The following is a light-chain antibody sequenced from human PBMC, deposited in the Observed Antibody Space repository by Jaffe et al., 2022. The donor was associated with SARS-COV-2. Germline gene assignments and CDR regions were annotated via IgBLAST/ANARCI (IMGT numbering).Light chain of an antibody. CDR1: QSVLYSSNNKNY. V-gene: IGKV4-1*01. J-gene: IGKJ2*01. CDR2: WAS. Sequence: DIVMTQSPDSLAVSLGERATINCKSSQSVLYSSNNKNYLTWYQQKPGQPPKLLISWASTRESGVPDRFSGSGSGTDFTLTISSLQAEDVAVYYCQQYYETPYTFGQGTKLEIK. CDR3: QQYYETPYT.